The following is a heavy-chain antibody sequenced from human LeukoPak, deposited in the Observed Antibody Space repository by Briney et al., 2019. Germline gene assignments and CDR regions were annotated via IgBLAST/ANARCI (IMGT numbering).Heavy chain of an antibody. V-gene: IGHV1-18*01. J-gene: IGHJ4*02. Sequence: GASVKVSCKVSGYTLTELSMHWVRQAPGQGLEWMGWISAYNGNTNCAQRLQGRVTMTTDASTSTGYMELRSLRSDDTAVYYCARGGYSYGYMGYSDYWGQGTLVTVSS. D-gene: IGHD5-18*01. CDR2: ISAYNGNT. CDR1: GYTLTELS. CDR3: ARGGYSYGYMGYSDY.